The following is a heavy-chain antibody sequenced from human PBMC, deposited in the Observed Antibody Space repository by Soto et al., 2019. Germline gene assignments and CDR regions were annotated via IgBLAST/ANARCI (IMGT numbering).Heavy chain of an antibody. V-gene: IGHV1-18*01. CDR2: VNIYEGST. Sequence: QVKLVQSGAEVKKPGASVKVSCKASGYTFTSYGITWVRQAPGQGLEWMGWVNIYEGSTNYAQKFQGRVTMTTDTSTSTVYLELRRLRSDDTAIYYCARERGGYSYGDYWGQGTLVTVSS. J-gene: IGHJ4*02. CDR3: ARERGGYSYGDY. CDR1: GYTFTSYG. D-gene: IGHD5-18*01.